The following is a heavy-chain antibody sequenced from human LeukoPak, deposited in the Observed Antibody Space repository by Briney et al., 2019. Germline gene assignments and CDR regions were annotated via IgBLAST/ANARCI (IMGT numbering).Heavy chain of an antibody. CDR2: IHHSGST. CDR3: ARDQSYGRHYFDY. V-gene: IGHV4-38-2*02. Sequence: PSETLSLTCAVSSYSLSSGYYWGWIRQPPGKGLEWIGNIHHSGSTYYNPSLKSRVTISLDTSKNQFSLRLSSVTAADTAVYYCARDQSYGRHYFDYWGQGILVTVSS. CDR1: SYSLSSGYY. J-gene: IGHJ4*02. D-gene: IGHD5-18*01.